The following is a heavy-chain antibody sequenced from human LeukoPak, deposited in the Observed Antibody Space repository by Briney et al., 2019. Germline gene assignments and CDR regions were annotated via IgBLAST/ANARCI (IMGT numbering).Heavy chain of an antibody. Sequence: SETLSLTCTVSGGSISNSYWSWIRQPAGKGLQWIGRIYSRGTTDYSPSLKSRVTMSIDTSKNQFSLKLTSVTAADTAVYFCASKHLWSDGFHMWGQGTTVTVSS. CDR3: ASKHLWSDGFHM. J-gene: IGHJ3*02. CDR2: IYSRGTT. V-gene: IGHV4-4*07. D-gene: IGHD2-8*02. CDR1: GGSISNSY.